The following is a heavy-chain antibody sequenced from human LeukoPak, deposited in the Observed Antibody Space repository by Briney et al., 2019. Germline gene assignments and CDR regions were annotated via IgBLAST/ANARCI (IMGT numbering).Heavy chain of an antibody. CDR3: ARDLEDIVVVPAVIREYYYYYMDV. V-gene: IGHV4-4*07. D-gene: IGHD2-2*01. Sequence: YNPSLKSRVTMSVDTSENQFSLKLSSVTAADTAVYYCARDLEDIVVVPAVIREYYYYYMDVWGKGTTVTVSS. J-gene: IGHJ6*03.